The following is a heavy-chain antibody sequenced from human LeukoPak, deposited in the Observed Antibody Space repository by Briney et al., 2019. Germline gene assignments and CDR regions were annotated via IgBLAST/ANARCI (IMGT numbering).Heavy chain of an antibody. V-gene: IGHV3-30*18. D-gene: IGHD4-11*01. CDR1: GFTFSSYG. CDR3: AKDTDNYSALDY. CDR2: ISYDGSNK. Sequence: GGSLRLSCAASGFTFSSYGMHWVCQAPGKGLEWVAVISYDGSNKYYADSVKGRFTISRDNSKNTLYLQMNSLRAEDTAVYYCAKDTDNYSALDYWGQGTLVTVSS. J-gene: IGHJ4*02.